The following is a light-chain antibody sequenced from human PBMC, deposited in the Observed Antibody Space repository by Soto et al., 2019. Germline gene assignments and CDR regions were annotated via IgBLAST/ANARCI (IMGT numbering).Light chain of an antibody. CDR2: GAS. CDR3: QQYNDWPLT. V-gene: IGKV3-20*01. J-gene: IGKJ4*01. CDR1: QSVNSGY. Sequence: EIVLTQSPGTLSLSPGERATLSCRASQSVNSGYLAWYQQKPGQAPRLLFYGASSRATGIPARFSGSGSGTEFTLTIISLQSEDSAVYYCQQYNDWPLTFGGGTKVDIK.